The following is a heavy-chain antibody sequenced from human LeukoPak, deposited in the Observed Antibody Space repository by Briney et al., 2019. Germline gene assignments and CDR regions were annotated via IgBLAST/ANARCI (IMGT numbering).Heavy chain of an antibody. D-gene: IGHD2-2*01. J-gene: IGHJ4*02. V-gene: IGHV3-30*02. CDR2: IRYDGSTE. CDR1: GFTFSRYG. CDR3: AKDPSTVPAAIEY. Sequence: GGSLRLSCTASGFTFSRYGMHWVRQAPGRGLEWVAFIRYDGSTEYYAESVKGRFTISRDKSKNTLYLQMNSLRPEDTAVYYCAKDPSTVPAAIEYWGQGTLVTVSS.